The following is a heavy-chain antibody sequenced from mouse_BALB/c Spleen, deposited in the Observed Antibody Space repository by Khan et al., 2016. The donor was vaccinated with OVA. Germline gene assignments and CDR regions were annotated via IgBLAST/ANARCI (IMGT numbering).Heavy chain of an antibody. D-gene: IGHD4-1*02. CDR3: ARLDTTSLDY. Sequence: QVRLQPSGAELARPGASVELSCKASGYTFTDYYLTWVKQRTGQGLEWIGEISPGSGNIYYNENFKGKATLTADKSSSTVYMHLSSLTSEDSAVYFCARLDTTSLDYWGQGTTLTVSS. CDR2: ISPGSGNI. V-gene: IGHV1-77*01. J-gene: IGHJ2*01. CDR1: GYTFTDYY.